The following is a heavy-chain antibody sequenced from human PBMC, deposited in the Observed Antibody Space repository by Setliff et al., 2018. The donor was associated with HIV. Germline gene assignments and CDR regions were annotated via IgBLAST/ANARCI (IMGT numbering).Heavy chain of an antibody. CDR2: SYHTGSK. Sequence: ASETLSLTCAVYGYPIDSGFYWGWIRQTPGKGLEWIASSYHTGSKYYNPSLKRRVTISVDTAKNQFSLKLSSVTAADTAVYYCARLRGSYDFSNWFDPWGQGTLVTVSS. D-gene: IGHD3-3*01. J-gene: IGHJ5*02. V-gene: IGHV4-38-2*01. CDR3: ARLRGSYDFSNWFDP. CDR1: GYPIDSGFY.